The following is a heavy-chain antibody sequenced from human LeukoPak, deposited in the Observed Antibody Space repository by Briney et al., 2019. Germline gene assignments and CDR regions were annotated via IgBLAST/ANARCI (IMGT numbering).Heavy chain of an antibody. CDR2: ISAYNGNT. J-gene: IGHJ6*02. Sequence: ASVKVSCKASGYTFTSYGISWVRQAPGQGLEWMGWISAYNGNTNYAQKLQGRVTMTTDTSTSTAYVELRSLRSDDTAVYYCARDTLVVVVPAAIPPREDFYYYGMDVWGQGTTVTVSS. D-gene: IGHD2-2*01. V-gene: IGHV1-18*01. CDR3: ARDTLVVVVPAAIPPREDFYYYGMDV. CDR1: GYTFTSYG.